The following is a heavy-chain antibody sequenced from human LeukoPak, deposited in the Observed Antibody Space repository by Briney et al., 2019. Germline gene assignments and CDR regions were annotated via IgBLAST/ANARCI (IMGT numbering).Heavy chain of an antibody. D-gene: IGHD3-10*01. J-gene: IGHJ5*02. CDR3: TRVGLLWFGELFGQDNWFDP. CDR1: GFTFGDYA. CDR2: IRSKAYGGTT. Sequence: GGSLRLSCTASGFTFGDYAMSWFRQAPGKGLEWVGFIRSKAYGGTTEYAASVKGRFTISRDDSKSIAYLQMNSLKTEDTAVYYCTRVGLLWFGELFGQDNWFDPWGQGTLVTVSS. V-gene: IGHV3-49*03.